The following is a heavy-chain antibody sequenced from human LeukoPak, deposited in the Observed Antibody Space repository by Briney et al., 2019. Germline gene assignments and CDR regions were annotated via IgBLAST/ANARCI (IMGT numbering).Heavy chain of an antibody. CDR2: ISSSSSYI. J-gene: IGHJ5*02. CDR3: ARGDWFDP. V-gene: IGHV3-21*01. Sequence: GGSLRLSCAASGFTISSYSMNWVRQAPGTGLEWVSYISSSSSYIYYADSVKGPFTISRDNAKISLYLQMNSLRAEDTAVYYCARGDWFDPWGQGTLVTVSS. CDR1: GFTISSYS.